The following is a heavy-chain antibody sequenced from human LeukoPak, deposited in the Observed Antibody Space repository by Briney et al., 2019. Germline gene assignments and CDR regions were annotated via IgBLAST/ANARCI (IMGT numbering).Heavy chain of an antibody. CDR2: IAYDGSNE. CDR3: ARDLVYSSGWYAGELDH. D-gene: IGHD6-19*01. CDR1: GFAFSSNA. J-gene: IGHJ4*02. V-gene: IGHV3-30*03. Sequence: GGSLRLSCSASGFAFSSNAMHWVRQAPGRGLEWLAVIAYDGSNEDHADSVRGRFTISRDNSKNTLFLQMSSLRPEDTAIYYCARDLVYSSGWYAGELDHWGLGTLVIVSS.